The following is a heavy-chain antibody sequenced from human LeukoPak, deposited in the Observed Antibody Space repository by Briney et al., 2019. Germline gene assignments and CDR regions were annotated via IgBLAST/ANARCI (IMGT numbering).Heavy chain of an antibody. V-gene: IGHV4-30-4*01. J-gene: IGHJ5*02. CDR1: LGSITRADYY. CDR2: IYYSGST. CDR3: ARPSYYARRNDP. D-gene: IGHD3-22*01. Sequence: SQTLSVTSTVSLGSITRADYYSGWIRQPPGKGLECIGYIYYSGSTYYNASLKNRVSISVDKSKNQFSLKLNSVTTEDTAVYYCARPSYYARRNDPWGQGTLVTVSS.